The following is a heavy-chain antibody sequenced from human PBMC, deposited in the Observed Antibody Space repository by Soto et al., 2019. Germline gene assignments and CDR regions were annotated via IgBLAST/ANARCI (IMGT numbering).Heavy chain of an antibody. CDR1: GGSISSSSYY. CDR2: IYYSGST. V-gene: IGHV4-39*01. J-gene: IGHJ4*02. D-gene: IGHD5-18*01. CDR3: ARRPDTAMVTHYFDY. Sequence: SSETLSLTCTVSGGSISSSSYYWGWIRQPPGKGLEWIGSIYYSGSTYYNPSLKSRVTISVDTSKNQFSLKLSSVTAADTAVYYCARRPDTAMVTHYFDYWGQGTLVTVSS.